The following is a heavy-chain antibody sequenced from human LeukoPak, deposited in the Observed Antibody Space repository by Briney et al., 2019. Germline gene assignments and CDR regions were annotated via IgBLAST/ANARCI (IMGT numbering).Heavy chain of an antibody. CDR2: INHSGST. CDR3: AKYEPGGPALNY. V-gene: IGHV4-34*01. D-gene: IGHD2-8*02. J-gene: IGHJ4*02. CDR1: GGSFSGYY. Sequence: SETLSLTCAVYGGSFSGYYWSWIRQPPGKGLEWIGEINHSGSTNYNPSLKSRVTISVDTSKNQFSLKLSSVTAADTAVYYCAKYEPGGPALNYWGQGTLVTVSS.